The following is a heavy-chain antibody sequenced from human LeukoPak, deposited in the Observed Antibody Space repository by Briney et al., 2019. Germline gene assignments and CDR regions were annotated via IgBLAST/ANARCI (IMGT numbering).Heavy chain of an antibody. V-gene: IGHV4-61*02. CDR3: ARGGYYGSGNDFRFDP. CDR2: IYTSGST. CDR1: GGSISSGSYY. Sequence: SQTLSLTCTVSGGSISSGSYYWSWIRQPAGKGLEWIGRIYTSGSTNYNPSLKSRVTISVETSKNQFSLKLKSVTAADTAVYYCARGGYYGSGNDFRFDPWGQGTLVTVSS. J-gene: IGHJ5*02. D-gene: IGHD3-10*01.